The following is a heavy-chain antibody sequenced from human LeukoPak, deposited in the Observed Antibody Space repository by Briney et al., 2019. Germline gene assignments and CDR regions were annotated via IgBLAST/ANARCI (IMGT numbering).Heavy chain of an antibody. Sequence: GGSLRLSCAASGFTFSNYWMGWGRQAPGKGLGWVANIKKDGSEIYYVDSVKGRLTISIDTSKYSLYLQMNSLRAEDTAVYYCARDRGHSGYDLYDYWGQGTLVTVSS. CDR3: ARDRGHSGYDLYDY. CDR2: IKKDGSEI. V-gene: IGHV3-7*01. CDR1: GFTFSNYW. D-gene: IGHD5-12*01. J-gene: IGHJ4*02.